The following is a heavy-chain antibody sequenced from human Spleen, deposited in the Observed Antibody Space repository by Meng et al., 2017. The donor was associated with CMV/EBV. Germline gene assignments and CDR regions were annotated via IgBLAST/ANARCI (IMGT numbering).Heavy chain of an antibody. CDR2: IYSGGST. CDR1: GFTVSSNY. Sequence: GESLKISCAASGFTVSSNYMSWVRQAPGKGLEWVSVIYSGGSTYYADSVKGRFTISRDNFKNTLYLQMNSLRAEDTAVYYCARSRGSYYDILTGYLYGTYFDYWGQGTLVTVSS. V-gene: IGHV3-53*01. CDR3: ARSRGSYYDILTGYLYGTYFDY. D-gene: IGHD3-9*01. J-gene: IGHJ4*02.